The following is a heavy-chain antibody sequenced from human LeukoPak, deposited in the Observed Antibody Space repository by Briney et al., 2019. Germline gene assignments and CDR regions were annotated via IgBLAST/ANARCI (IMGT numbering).Heavy chain of an antibody. D-gene: IGHD5-18*01. CDR3: ARSGYSYGTGYYFNY. V-gene: IGHV4-59*08. CDR2: IYYSGST. J-gene: IGHJ4*02. Sequence: SETLSLTCTVSGGSISSYYWSWIRQPPGKGLELIGYIYYSGSTNYNPSLKSRVTMSVDTSKNQFSLKLSSVTAADTAVYYCARSGYSYGTGYYFNYWSQGTLVTVSS. CDR1: GGSISSYY.